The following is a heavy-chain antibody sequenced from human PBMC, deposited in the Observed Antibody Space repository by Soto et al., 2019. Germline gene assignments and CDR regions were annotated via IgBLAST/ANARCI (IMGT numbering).Heavy chain of an antibody. Sequence: GASVKVSCKASGYTFTSYGISWVRQAPGQGLEWMGWISAYNGNTNYAQKLQGRVTMTTDTSTSTAYMELRSLRSDDTAVYYCARGRRSIDYYGSGSYYNPGPVDYWGQGTLVTVSS. CDR1: GYTFTSYG. V-gene: IGHV1-18*01. J-gene: IGHJ4*02. CDR2: ISAYNGNT. CDR3: ARGRRSIDYYGSGSYYNPGPVDY. D-gene: IGHD3-10*01.